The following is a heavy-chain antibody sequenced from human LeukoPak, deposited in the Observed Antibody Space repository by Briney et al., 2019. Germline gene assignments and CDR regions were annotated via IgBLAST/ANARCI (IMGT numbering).Heavy chain of an antibody. CDR3: ARPVLATATRGVSEPYFQH. V-gene: IGHV4-34*01. D-gene: IGHD2-21*02. CDR2: INHSGST. Sequence: SETLSLTCAVYGGSFSGYYWSWIRQPPGKGLEWIGEINHSGSTNYNPSLKSRVTISVDTSKNQFSLKLSSVTAADTAVYYCARPVLATATRGVSEPYFQHWGQGTLVTVSS. CDR1: GGSFSGYY. J-gene: IGHJ1*01.